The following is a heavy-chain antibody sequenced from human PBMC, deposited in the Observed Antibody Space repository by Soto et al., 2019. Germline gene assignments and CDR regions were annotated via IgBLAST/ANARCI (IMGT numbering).Heavy chain of an antibody. CDR3: ARGSGSPFDY. Sequence: TSETLSLTCGVSGGSISSGGYSWTWIRQPPGRGLEWIGYIYHNGITSYNPSLRSRVTMSVDRSKNHFSLKLNSVTAADTAVYYCARGSGSPFDYWGQGTLVTVSS. CDR2: IYHNGIT. CDR1: GGSISSGGYS. J-gene: IGHJ4*02. V-gene: IGHV4-30-2*01. D-gene: IGHD3-3*01.